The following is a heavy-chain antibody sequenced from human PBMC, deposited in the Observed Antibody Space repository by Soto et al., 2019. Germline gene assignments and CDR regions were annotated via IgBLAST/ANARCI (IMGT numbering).Heavy chain of an antibody. V-gene: IGHV3-23*01. D-gene: IGHD3-22*01. CDR2: ISGSGGST. J-gene: IGHJ5*02. CDR1: GFTFSSYA. CDR3: AKDEHYYDSSGT. Sequence: HPGGSLRLSCAASGFTFSSYAMSWVRQAPGKGQEWVSAISGSGGSTYYADSVKGRFSISRDNSKNTLYLQMNSLRAEDTAVYYCAKDEHYYDSSGTWGQGILVTVSS.